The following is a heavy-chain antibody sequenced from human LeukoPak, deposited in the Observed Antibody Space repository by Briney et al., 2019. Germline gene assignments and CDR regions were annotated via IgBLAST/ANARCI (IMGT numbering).Heavy chain of an antibody. V-gene: IGHV3-9*01. D-gene: IGHD6-19*01. CDR2: ISWNSGSI. J-gene: IGHJ4*02. CDR1: GFTFDDYA. Sequence: GGSLRLSCTASGFTFDDYAMYWVRQAPGKGLEWVSGISWNSGSIGYADSVKGRFTISRDNDKNSLYLQMNSLRAEDTALYYCAKGHWLSSFDYWGQGTLVTVSS. CDR3: AKGHWLSSFDY.